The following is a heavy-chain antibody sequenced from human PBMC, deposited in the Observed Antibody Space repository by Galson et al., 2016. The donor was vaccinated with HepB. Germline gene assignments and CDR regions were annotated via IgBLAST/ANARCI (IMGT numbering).Heavy chain of an antibody. CDR1: GFILSNYW. V-gene: IGHV3-74*01. CDR3: ARDSGFCSYIDCRGDAFDI. J-gene: IGHJ3*02. CDR2: INAFDGSFT. Sequence: SLRLSGAASGFILSNYWMHWDRQVPGKGLQGVSRINAFDGSFTDYADSVWGRFTISRDNAKNTLYLQMNSLRAEDTAVYYCARDSGFCSYIDCRGDAFDIWGQGTMVTVSS. D-gene: IGHD2-15*01.